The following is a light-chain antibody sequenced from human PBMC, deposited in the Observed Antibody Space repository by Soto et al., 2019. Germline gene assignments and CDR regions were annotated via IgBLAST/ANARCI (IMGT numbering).Light chain of an antibody. Sequence: QSVLTQPASVSGSPGQSITISCTGTSSDVGSYNLVSWYQQHPGKAPKLMIYEGSKRPSGVSNRFSGSKPGNTASLTISGLQAEDEADYYCCSYAGSSTYVFGTGTKV. CDR1: SSDVGSYNL. V-gene: IGLV2-23*01. CDR2: EGS. CDR3: CSYAGSSTYV. J-gene: IGLJ1*01.